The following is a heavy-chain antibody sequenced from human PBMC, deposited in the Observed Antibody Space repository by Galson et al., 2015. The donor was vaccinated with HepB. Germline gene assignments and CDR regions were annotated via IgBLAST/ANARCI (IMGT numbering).Heavy chain of an antibody. CDR1: GFTFSSYS. CDR2: ISSSSSYI. Sequence: SLRLSCAASGFTFSSYSMNWVRQAPGKGLEWVSSISSSSSYIYYADSVKGRFTISRDNAKNSLYLQMNSLRAEDTAVYYCARVYGSGSYGYGMDVWGQGTTVTVSS. CDR3: ARVYGSGSYGYGMDV. V-gene: IGHV3-21*01. D-gene: IGHD3-10*01. J-gene: IGHJ6*02.